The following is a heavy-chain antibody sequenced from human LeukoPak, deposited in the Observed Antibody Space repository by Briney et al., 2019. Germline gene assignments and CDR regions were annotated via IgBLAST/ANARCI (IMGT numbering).Heavy chain of an antibody. D-gene: IGHD3-10*01. CDR2: INPNSGGT. V-gene: IGHV1-2*02. CDR1: GYTFTSYA. J-gene: IGHJ5*02. CDR3: ARVRFGGWFDP. Sequence: ASVKVSCKASGYTFTSYAMNWVRQAPGQGLEWMGWINPNSGGTNYAQKFQGRVTMTRDTSISTAYMELSRLRSDDTAVYYCARVRFGGWFDPWGQGTLVTVSS.